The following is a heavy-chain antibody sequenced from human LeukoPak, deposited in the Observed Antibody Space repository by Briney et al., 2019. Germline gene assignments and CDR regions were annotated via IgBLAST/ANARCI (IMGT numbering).Heavy chain of an antibody. Sequence: ASVKVSCKASGYTFTSYYMHWVRQAPGQGLEWMGIINPSGGSTSYAQKLQGRVTMTTDTPTSTAYMELRSLRSDDTAVYYCARGDSNYIPDYWGQGTLVTVSS. CDR2: INPSGGST. CDR3: ARGDSNYIPDY. D-gene: IGHD4-11*01. V-gene: IGHV1-46*01. CDR1: GYTFTSYY. J-gene: IGHJ4*02.